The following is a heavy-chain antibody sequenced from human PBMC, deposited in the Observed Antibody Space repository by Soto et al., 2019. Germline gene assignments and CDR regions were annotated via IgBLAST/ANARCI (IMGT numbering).Heavy chain of an antibody. Sequence: PSETLSLTCTVSGDSISSADHYWTWIRQHPGQGLEWIGYIFHTGSAAYNPSLENRVTISVDTSKNQFSLKLASVTAADTAVYYCARETTGSYGDSVYFDYWGQGTPVTVSS. V-gene: IGHV4-31*03. CDR2: IFHTGSA. CDR3: ARETTGSYGDSVYFDY. D-gene: IGHD4-17*01. J-gene: IGHJ4*02. CDR1: GDSISSADHY.